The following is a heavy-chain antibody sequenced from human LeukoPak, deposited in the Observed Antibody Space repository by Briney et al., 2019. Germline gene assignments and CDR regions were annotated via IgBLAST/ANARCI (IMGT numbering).Heavy chain of an antibody. J-gene: IGHJ3*02. V-gene: IGHV1-46*01. CDR1: GYTFTSYY. CDR2: MNPSGGST. Sequence: ASVKVSCKASGYTFTSYYMHWVRQAPGQGLEWMGIMNPSGGSTSYAQNFQGRVTMSRDTSTSTVYMELSSLRSADTAVYYCARDPTCSGGSCYHAFDIWGQGTMVTVSS. CDR3: ARDPTCSGGSCYHAFDI. D-gene: IGHD2-15*01.